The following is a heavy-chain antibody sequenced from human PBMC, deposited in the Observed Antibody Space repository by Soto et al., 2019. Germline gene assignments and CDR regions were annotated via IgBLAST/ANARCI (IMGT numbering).Heavy chain of an antibody. CDR2: IIPILGIA. Sequence: QVQLVQSGAEVKKPGSSVKVSCKASGGTFSSYTISWVRQAPGQGLEWMGRIIPILGIANYAQKFQGRVTITADKSTSTAYMELSSPRSEDTAVYYCASLFPYGSGSYYNSRRDWFDPWGQGTLVTVSS. CDR3: ASLFPYGSGSYYNSRRDWFDP. V-gene: IGHV1-69*02. CDR1: GGTFSSYT. J-gene: IGHJ5*02. D-gene: IGHD3-10*01.